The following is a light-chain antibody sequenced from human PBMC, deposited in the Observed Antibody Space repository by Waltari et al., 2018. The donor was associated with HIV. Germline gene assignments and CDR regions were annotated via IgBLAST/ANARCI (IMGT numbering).Light chain of an antibody. CDR3: QQYFSTPPT. CDR1: HSILYNSNNNSY. V-gene: IGKV4-1*01. Sequence: DIVLTQSPDSLAVSLGARPTVNCRSTHSILYNSNNNSYLGWYQQKPGQPPKLLIYWASTRASGTPDRFTGSGSGTDFALTIISLQAEDAAVYYCQQYFSTPPTFGQGTKVEIK. CDR2: WAS. J-gene: IGKJ1*01.